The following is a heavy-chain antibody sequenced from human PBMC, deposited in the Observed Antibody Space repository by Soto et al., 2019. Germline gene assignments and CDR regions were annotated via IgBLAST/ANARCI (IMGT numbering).Heavy chain of an antibody. D-gene: IGHD3-3*01. CDR1: GYTFTSYD. V-gene: IGHV1-8*01. CDR2: MNPNSGNT. Sequence: QVQLVQSGAEVKKPGASVKVSCKASGYTFTSYDINWVRQATGQGLEWMGWMNPNSGNTGYAQKFQGRVTMTRNTSISTAYMELSSMRSEDTAVYYCARARGSPRRTTTMFRAVIEKRENYYYYMDVWGKGTTVTVSS. J-gene: IGHJ6*03. CDR3: ARARGSPRRTTTMFRAVIEKRENYYYYMDV.